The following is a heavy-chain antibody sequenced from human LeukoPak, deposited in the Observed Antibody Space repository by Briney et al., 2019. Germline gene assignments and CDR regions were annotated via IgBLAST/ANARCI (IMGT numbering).Heavy chain of an antibody. CDR2: ISGSGITI. D-gene: IGHD3-22*01. Sequence: GGSLRLSCAASGFTFNDYYMTWVRQAPGKGLEWVSHISGSGITIYYADSVKGRFTISRDNSKNTLYLQMNSLRAEDTAVYYCAKGDTMIVVAHFDYWGQGTLVTVSS. J-gene: IGHJ4*02. V-gene: IGHV3-11*01. CDR3: AKGDTMIVVAHFDY. CDR1: GFTFNDYY.